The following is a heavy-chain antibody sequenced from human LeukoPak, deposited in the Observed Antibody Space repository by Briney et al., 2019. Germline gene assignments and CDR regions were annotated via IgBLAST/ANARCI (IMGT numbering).Heavy chain of an antibody. J-gene: IGHJ4*02. CDR2: INGDESST. D-gene: IGHD1/OR15-1a*01. CDR3: ARDRAESNWTNHTLFDS. Sequence: GGSLRLSCEASGFTFRDHWMHWVRQVPGKGLVWVSRINGDESSTAYADSVKGRFTISRDNARNTLYLQMDSLRVEDTAIYYCARDRAESNWTNHTLFDSWGQGTPVTVSS. CDR1: GFTFRDHW. V-gene: IGHV3-74*01.